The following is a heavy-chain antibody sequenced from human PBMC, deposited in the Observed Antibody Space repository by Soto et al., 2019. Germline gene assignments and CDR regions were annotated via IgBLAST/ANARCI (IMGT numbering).Heavy chain of an antibody. D-gene: IGHD3-3*01. CDR2: ISSSSSYI. Sequence: PGGSLRLSCAASGFTFSSYSMNWVRQAPGKGLEWVSSISSSSSYIYYADSVKGRFTISRDNAKNSLYLQMNSLRAEDTAVYYCARDVYDFWSGVDYWGQGTLVTVSS. V-gene: IGHV3-21*01. CDR1: GFTFSSYS. CDR3: ARDVYDFWSGVDY. J-gene: IGHJ4*02.